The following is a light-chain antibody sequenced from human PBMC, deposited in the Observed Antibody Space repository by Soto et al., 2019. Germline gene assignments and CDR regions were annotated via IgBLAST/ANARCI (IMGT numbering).Light chain of an antibody. CDR3: AVWDDSLSGRV. V-gene: IGLV1-47*01. CDR2: RDD. Sequence: QSVLPQPPSASGTPGQRVTISCSGSSSNIGSHYVFWYQHLPGTAPKLLIYRDDQRPSGVPDRFSASKSGTSASLAISGLRSEDEADYYCAVWDDSLSGRVFGGGTKVTVL. CDR1: SSNIGSHY. J-gene: IGLJ3*02.